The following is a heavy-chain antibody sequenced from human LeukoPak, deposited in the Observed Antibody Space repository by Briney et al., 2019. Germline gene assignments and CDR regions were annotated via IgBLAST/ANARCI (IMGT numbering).Heavy chain of an antibody. J-gene: IGHJ4*02. CDR3: ARVLGLDEYYFDY. CDR1: GFTFSSYS. CDR2: ISSSSSYI. Sequence: GGSLRLSCAASGFTFSSYSMNWVRQAPGKGLEWVSSISSSSSYIYYADSVKGRFTISRDNAKNSLYLQMNSLRVEDTAVYYCARVLGLDEYYFDYWGQGTLVTVSS. V-gene: IGHV3-21*01. D-gene: IGHD2/OR15-2a*01.